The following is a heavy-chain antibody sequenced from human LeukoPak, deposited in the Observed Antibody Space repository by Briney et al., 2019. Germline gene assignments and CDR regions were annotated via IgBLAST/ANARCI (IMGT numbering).Heavy chain of an antibody. CDR2: IYHSGST. Sequence: PSETLSLTCTVSGYSISSGYYWGWIRQPPGKGLEWIGSIYHSGSTYYNPSLKSRVTISVDTSKNQFSLKLSSVTAADAAVYYCARFGTLRNNWNDGGAWGQGTLVTVSS. CDR3: ARFGTLRNNWNDGGA. J-gene: IGHJ5*02. V-gene: IGHV4-38-2*02. CDR1: GYSISSGYY. D-gene: IGHD1-20*01.